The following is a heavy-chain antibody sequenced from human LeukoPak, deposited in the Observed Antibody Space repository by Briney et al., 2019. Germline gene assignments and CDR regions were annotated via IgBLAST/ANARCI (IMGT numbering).Heavy chain of an antibody. CDR3: ARWGSGWLTDPYYFDY. J-gene: IGHJ4*02. CDR1: GYTFTGYY. V-gene: IGHV1-2*04. Sequence: ALVKVSCKASGYTFTGYYMHWVRQAPGQGLEWMGWINPNSGGTNYAQKFQGWVTMTRDTSISTAYMELSRLRSDDTAVYYCARWGSGWLTDPYYFDYWGQGTLVTVSS. CDR2: INPNSGGT. D-gene: IGHD6-19*01.